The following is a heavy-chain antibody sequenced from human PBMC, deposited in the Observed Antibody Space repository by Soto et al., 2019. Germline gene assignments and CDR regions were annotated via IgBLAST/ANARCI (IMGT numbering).Heavy chain of an antibody. CDR1: GGSFSGYY. V-gene: IGHV4-34*09. Sequence: SETLSLTCAVYGGSFSGYYWSWIRQPPGKGLEWIGDIYYSGSTNYNPSLKSRVTISVDTSKNQFSLKLSSVTAADTAVYYCARVAYSSSPGGFDYWGQGTLVTVSS. D-gene: IGHD6-6*01. CDR3: ARVAYSSSPGGFDY. CDR2: IYYSGST. J-gene: IGHJ4*02.